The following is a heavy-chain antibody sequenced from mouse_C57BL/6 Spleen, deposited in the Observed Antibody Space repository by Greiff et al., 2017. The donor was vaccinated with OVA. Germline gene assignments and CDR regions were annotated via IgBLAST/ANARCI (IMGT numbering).Heavy chain of an antibody. CDR3: VRGAYYSNYGMDY. CDR1: GFSFNTYA. J-gene: IGHJ4*01. V-gene: IGHV10-1*01. D-gene: IGHD2-5*01. Sequence: EVQVVESGGGLVQPKGSLKLSCAASGFSFNTYAMNWVRQAPGKGLEWVARISSKSNNYATYYAVSVKARFTISRDDSESMLYLQMNHWKTEDAAMYYGVRGAYYSNYGMDYWGQGTTVTVSS. CDR2: ISSKSNNYAT.